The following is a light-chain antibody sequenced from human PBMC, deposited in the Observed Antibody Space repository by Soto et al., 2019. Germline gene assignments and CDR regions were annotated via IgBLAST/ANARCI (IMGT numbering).Light chain of an antibody. V-gene: IGLV1-44*01. CDR2: TND. CDR3: AAWDDTLSGPL. Sequence: QSALTQPPSASGTPGQRVTISCSGDNSNIGSNSVTWYQQFPRTAPKLLIYTNDQRPSGVPDRFSGSKSGTSASLAISGLQSDDEAEYYCAAWDDTLSGPLFGGGTKLTVL. J-gene: IGLJ3*02. CDR1: NSNIGSNS.